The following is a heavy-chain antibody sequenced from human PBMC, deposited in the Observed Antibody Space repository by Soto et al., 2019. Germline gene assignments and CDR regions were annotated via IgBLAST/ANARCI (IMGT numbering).Heavy chain of an antibody. Sequence: SGPTLVNPTQTLTLTCSFSGLSLTTSGVGVGWIRQPPGKALEWLAHTYWSGDEHYSPSLKNMLSITKDTSKNKVVLTMTNMNPVDTATYYCERGLGARPLFAFDIWGQGTMVTVSS. J-gene: IGHJ3*02. CDR1: GLSLTTSGVG. D-gene: IGHD6-6*01. CDR2: TYWSGDE. CDR3: ERGLGARPLFAFDI. V-gene: IGHV2-5*01.